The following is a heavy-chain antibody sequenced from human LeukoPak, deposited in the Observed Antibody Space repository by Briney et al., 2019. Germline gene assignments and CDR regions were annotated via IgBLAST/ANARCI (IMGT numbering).Heavy chain of an antibody. J-gene: IGHJ4*02. CDR1: GFTFNTYS. CDR3: ARRSGVAVAGAFDY. CDR2: ISGSGGST. D-gene: IGHD6-19*01. Sequence: GGSLRLSCAASGFTFNTYSMNWVRQAPGKGLEWVSAISGSGGSTYYADSVRGRFTISRDNSKNTLYLQMNSLRAEDTAVYFCARRSGVAVAGAFDYWGQGTLVTVSS. V-gene: IGHV3-23*01.